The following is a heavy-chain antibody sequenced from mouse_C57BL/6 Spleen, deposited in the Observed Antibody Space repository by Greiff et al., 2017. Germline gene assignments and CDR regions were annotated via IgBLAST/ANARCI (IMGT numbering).Heavy chain of an antibody. J-gene: IGHJ1*03. Sequence: EVKLQESGPGLVKPSQSLSLTCSVTGYSITSGYYWNWIRQFPGNKLEWMGYISYDGSNNYNPSLKNRISITRDTSKNQFFLKLNSVTTEDTATYYCARGPDGYDWYFDVWGTGTTVTVSS. V-gene: IGHV3-6*01. CDR1: GYSITSGYY. CDR2: ISYDGSN. D-gene: IGHD2-2*01. CDR3: ARGPDGYDWYFDV.